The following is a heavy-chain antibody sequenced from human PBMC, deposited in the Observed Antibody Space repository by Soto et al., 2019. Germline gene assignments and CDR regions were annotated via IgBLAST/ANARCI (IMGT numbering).Heavy chain of an antibody. V-gene: IGHV3-43*01. Sequence: PGGSLRLSCAASGFTFDDYTMHWVRQTPGKGLEWVSLISWDGDSAYYADSVRGRFTISRDNAKNSLYLQMNSLRAEDTVVYYCARDIWGEPIWGQGTMVTVSS. D-gene: IGHD3-16*01. J-gene: IGHJ3*02. CDR2: ISWDGDSA. CDR3: ARDIWGEPI. CDR1: GFTFDDYT.